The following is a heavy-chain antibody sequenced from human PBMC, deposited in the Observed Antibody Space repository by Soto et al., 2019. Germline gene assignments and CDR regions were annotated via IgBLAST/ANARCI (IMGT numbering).Heavy chain of an antibody. CDR3: TRGAPKLIPLGMDV. Sequence: GGSLRLSCTASGFTCGDYAMSWVRQAPGKGLEWVGFIRSKAYGGTTEYAASVKGRFTISRDDSKSIAYLQMNSLKTEDTAVYYCTRGAPKLIPLGMDVWGQGTTDTVSS. CDR1: GFTCGDYA. V-gene: IGHV3-49*04. CDR2: IRSKAYGGTT. J-gene: IGHJ6*02.